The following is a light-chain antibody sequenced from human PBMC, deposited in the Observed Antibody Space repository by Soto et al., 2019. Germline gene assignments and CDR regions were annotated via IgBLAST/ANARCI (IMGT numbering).Light chain of an antibody. CDR1: QNISSN. V-gene: IGKV3-15*01. Sequence: EIVMTQSPATLSVSPGERATLSCRASQNISSNLAWYQHKPGQAPRLLIYGASTRATGIPARFSGSGSGTEFTLTISSLQSEDFAVYYCQQYNNWRWTFGQGTKVEIK. J-gene: IGKJ1*01. CDR2: GAS. CDR3: QQYNNWRWT.